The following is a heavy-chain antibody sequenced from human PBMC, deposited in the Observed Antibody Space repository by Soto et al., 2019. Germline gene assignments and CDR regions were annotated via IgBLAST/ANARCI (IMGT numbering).Heavy chain of an antibody. V-gene: IGHV5-51*01. J-gene: IGHJ4*02. Sequence: GESLKISCNASGYTFTSYWIGWVRQMPGKGLEWMGIIYPSNSETRFSPSFQGQVTLSADKSIFTAYLQWSSLKASDTAIYYCARQAYHYDTYSFGYWGQGTLVTVYS. CDR3: ARQAYHYDTYSFGY. CDR1: GYTFTSYW. D-gene: IGHD3-22*01. CDR2: IYPSNSET.